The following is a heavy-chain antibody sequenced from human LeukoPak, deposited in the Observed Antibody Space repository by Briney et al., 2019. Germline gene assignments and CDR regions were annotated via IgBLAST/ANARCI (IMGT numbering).Heavy chain of an antibody. Sequence: GGSLRLSCTASGFTFSSYSMNWVRQAPGKGLEWVSSISSSSSFMHYADSVKGRFTVSRDNAGNSLYLQMNSLRADDTAVYYCARDAGRGYDYSQYYFDYWGQGTLVTVSS. CDR2: ISSSSSFM. V-gene: IGHV3-21*01. CDR1: GFTFSSYS. D-gene: IGHD5-12*01. J-gene: IGHJ4*02. CDR3: ARDAGRGYDYSQYYFDY.